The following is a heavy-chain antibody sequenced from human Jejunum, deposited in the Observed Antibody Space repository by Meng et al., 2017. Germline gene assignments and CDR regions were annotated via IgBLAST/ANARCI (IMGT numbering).Heavy chain of an antibody. D-gene: IGHD3-3*02. CDR1: GESFSGYY. V-gene: IGHV4-34*02. CDR3: ARVLALIDP. CDR2: ITYTGVV. J-gene: IGHJ5*02. Sequence: QVQPKQWGAGMWKPSETLSLTCAVVGESFSGYYWNWLRQSPGKGLEWIGQITYTGVVDYNPSLKSRVTIFVDTPKRQFSLNLTSVTAADTAVYYCARVLALIDPWGQGTLVTVSS.